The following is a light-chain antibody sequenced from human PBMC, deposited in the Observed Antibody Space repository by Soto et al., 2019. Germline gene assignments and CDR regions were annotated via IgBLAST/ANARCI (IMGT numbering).Light chain of an antibody. CDR1: SSNIGNNF. V-gene: IGLV1-47*01. CDR2: RSD. CDR3: ASWDDTLSGVV. J-gene: IGLJ3*02. Sequence: QSVLTQPPSASGTPGQRVTMSCSGSSSNIGNNFVFWYQHLPGTDPKLLIYRSDQRPSGIPDRFSASKSCTSASLAICGLRFDDEADYYCASWDDTLSGVVFGGGTKVTVL.